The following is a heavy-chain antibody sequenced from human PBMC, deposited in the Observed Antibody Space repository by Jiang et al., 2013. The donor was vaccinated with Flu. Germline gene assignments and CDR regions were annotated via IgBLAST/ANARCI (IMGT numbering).Heavy chain of an antibody. Sequence: SVKVSCKVSGYTLTELSMHWVRQAPGKGLEWMGGFDPEDGETIYAQKFQGRVTMTEGTSTDTAYMELSSLRSEDTAVYYCATGGGIAVAGGYFDYWGQGTLVTVSS. V-gene: IGHV1-24*01. J-gene: IGHJ4*02. CDR2: FDPEDGET. CDR3: ATGGGIAVAGGYFDY. CDR1: GYTLTELS. D-gene: IGHD6-19*01.